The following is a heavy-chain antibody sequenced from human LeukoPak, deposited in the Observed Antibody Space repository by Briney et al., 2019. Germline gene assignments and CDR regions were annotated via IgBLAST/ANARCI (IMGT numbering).Heavy chain of an antibody. D-gene: IGHD6-25*01. CDR1: GYTFTSYG. CDR2: ISGYNGNT. CDR3: ARDAGYSSAWVDYYYYMVV. V-gene: IGHV1-18*01. J-gene: IGHJ6*03. Sequence: ASVKVSCKASGYTFTSYGISWVRQAPGQGLEWMGWISGYNGNTNYAQNLQGRVTMTTDTSTSTAYMELRSLRSDDTGVYYCARDAGYSSAWVDYYYYMVVWGKGTTVTVS.